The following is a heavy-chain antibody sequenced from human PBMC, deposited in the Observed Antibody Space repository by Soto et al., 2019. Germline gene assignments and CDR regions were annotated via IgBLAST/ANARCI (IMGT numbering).Heavy chain of an antibody. V-gene: IGHV3-48*01. CDR1: GFTFSTYS. D-gene: IGHD5-12*01. CDR3: ARARFGGLAAIFADC. J-gene: IGHJ4*02. CDR2: ISGTSSMI. Sequence: EAQLVESGGGLVQPGGSLRLSCAASGFTFSTYSMSWVRQAPGKGLEWFSYISGTSSMIYYAASVKGRFTISRDIAKNTLYLQMSSLRAEDTAVYYCARARFGGLAAIFADCWGQGTLVTVSS.